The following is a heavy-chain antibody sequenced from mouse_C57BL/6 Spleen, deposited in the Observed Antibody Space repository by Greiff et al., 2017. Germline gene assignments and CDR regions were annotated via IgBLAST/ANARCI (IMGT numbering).Heavy chain of an antibody. J-gene: IGHJ3*01. CDR1: GFNIKDDY. D-gene: IGHD4-1*01. CDR3: TTNWDFAY. Sequence: VQLQQSGAELVRPGASVKLSCTASGFNIKDDYMHWVKQRPEQGLEWIGWIDPENGDTEYGSKFQGKATITADTSSNTAYLQLSSLTSEDTAVYYCTTNWDFAYWGQGTLVTVSA. V-gene: IGHV14-4*01. CDR2: IDPENGDT.